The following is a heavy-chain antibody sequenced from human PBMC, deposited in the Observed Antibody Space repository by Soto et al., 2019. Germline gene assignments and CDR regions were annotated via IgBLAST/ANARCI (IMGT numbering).Heavy chain of an antibody. J-gene: IGHJ4*02. Sequence: GGSLRLSCAASGFTFSKYRMNWVRQAPGKGLEWVSYLSSSSSSKFYADSVKDRFTISRDNAKSLLYLQMNSLRAEDTAVYYCARVPFDCGHACSSNFWGQGTRVTVSS. D-gene: IGHD2-21*01. CDR3: ARVPFDCGHACSSNF. CDR1: GFTFSKYR. V-gene: IGHV3-21*06. CDR2: LSSSSSSK.